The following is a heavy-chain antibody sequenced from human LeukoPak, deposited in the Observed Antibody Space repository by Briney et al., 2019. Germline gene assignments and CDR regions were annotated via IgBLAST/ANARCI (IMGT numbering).Heavy chain of an antibody. D-gene: IGHD5-24*01. Sequence: SVKVSCKASGGTFSSYTINWVRQAPGQGLEWMGGIIPIFGAANYAQNFRGRVTITADESTSTAHMELSSLRSEDTAMYYCARGSVDMATSTWDGVDYWGQGTLVTVSS. CDR3: ARGSVDMATSTWDGVDY. J-gene: IGHJ4*02. CDR1: GGTFSSYT. V-gene: IGHV1-69*13. CDR2: IIPIFGAA.